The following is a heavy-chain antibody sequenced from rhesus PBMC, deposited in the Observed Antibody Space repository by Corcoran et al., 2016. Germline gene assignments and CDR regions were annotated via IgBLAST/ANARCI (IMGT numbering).Heavy chain of an antibody. J-gene: IGHJ4*01. CDR1: GYTFTDYY. CDR2: INPYNGNT. D-gene: IGHD2-27*01. Sequence: QVQLVQSGAEVKKPGSSVKVSCKASGYTFTDYYMHWVRQAPRQGLEWMGWINPYNGNTKDAQNFQVRVTMTRDTSTSTAYMELSSLRSEDTAVYYCARGYCSGIYCYVGYYFDYWGQGVLVTVSS. CDR3: ARGYCSGIYCYVGYYFDY. V-gene: IGHV1S2*01.